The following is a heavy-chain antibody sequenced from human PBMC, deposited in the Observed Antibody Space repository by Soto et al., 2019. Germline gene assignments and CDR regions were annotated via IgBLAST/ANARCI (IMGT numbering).Heavy chain of an antibody. CDR3: ARDADILTGYYTSGWFDP. CDR1: GYTFTRYG. V-gene: IGHV1-18*01. J-gene: IGHJ5*02. D-gene: IGHD3-9*01. CDR2: ISAYSTNT. Sequence: ASVKVSCKASGYTFTRYGLTWVRQAPGQGLEWMGWISAYSTNTNYAQKFQGRVTLTTDTSTSTAYMELRSLRSDDTAVYYCARDADILTGYYTSGWFDPWGQGTLVTVSS.